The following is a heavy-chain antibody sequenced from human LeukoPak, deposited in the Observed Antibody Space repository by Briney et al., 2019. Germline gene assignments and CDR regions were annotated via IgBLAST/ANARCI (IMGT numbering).Heavy chain of an antibody. Sequence: ASVKVSCKASGYTFTSYYMHWVRQAPGQGLEWMGIINPSGGSTSYAQKFQGRVTMTRDTSTSTVYMELSSLRSEDTAVYYCARVYYDSSGYFVDAFDIWGQGTMVTVSS. J-gene: IGHJ3*02. CDR1: GYTFTSYY. CDR2: INPSGGST. CDR3: ARVYYDSSGYFVDAFDI. D-gene: IGHD3-22*01. V-gene: IGHV1-46*01.